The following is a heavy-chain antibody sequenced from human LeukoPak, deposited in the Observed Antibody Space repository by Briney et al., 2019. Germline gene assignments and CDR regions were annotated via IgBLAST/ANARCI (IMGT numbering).Heavy chain of an antibody. CDR2: INPNSGGT. J-gene: IGHJ6*03. CDR3: ARDYRGGSSWYVDYYYYMDV. CDR1: GYTFTGYY. Sequence: ASVKVSCKASGYTFTGYYMHWVRQAPGQGLEWMGWINPNSGGTNYAQKLQGRVTMTTDTSTSTAYMELRSLRSDDTAVYYCARDYRGGSSWYVDYYYYMDVWGKGTTVTVSS. V-gene: IGHV1-2*02. D-gene: IGHD6-13*01.